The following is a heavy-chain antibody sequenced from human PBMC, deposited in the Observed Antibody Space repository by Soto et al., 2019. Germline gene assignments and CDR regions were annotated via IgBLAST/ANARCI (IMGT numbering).Heavy chain of an antibody. CDR3: ARWWNDEEWVETMDV. CDR1: GFIFSDYG. V-gene: IGHV3-33*01. D-gene: IGHD1-1*01. CDR2: IYYDGSNE. J-gene: IGHJ6*01. Sequence: SLRLSCGASGFIFSDYGMHWVRQAPGKGLEWVAVIYYDGSNEHYSDSVRGRFTISRDNSKNMLYLQMNSLRAEDTATYYCARWWNDEEWVETMDVWGQGTTVTVSS.